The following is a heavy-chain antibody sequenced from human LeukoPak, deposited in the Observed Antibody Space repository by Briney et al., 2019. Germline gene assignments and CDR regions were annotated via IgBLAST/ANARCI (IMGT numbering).Heavy chain of an antibody. D-gene: IGHD3-22*01. CDR3: ARVGYYDSSGFDY. CDR2: ISSTAGYI. Sequence: GGSLRLSCAAPGFTFSSYSMNWVRQAPGKGLEWVSSISSTAGYISYADSLKGRFTISRDNAKNSLYLQMNSLRAEDTAVYYCARVGYYDSSGFDYWGQGTLVTVSS. J-gene: IGHJ4*02. V-gene: IGHV3-21*01. CDR1: GFTFSSYS.